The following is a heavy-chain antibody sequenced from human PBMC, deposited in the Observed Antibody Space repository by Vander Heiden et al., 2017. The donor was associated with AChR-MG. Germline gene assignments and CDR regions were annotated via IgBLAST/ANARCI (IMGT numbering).Heavy chain of an antibody. CDR3: ARAPRITIFGVVPNLGAFDI. CDR2: INRSGST. Sequence: QVQLQQWGAGLLKPSETLSLTCAVYGGSFSGHYWSWIRQPPGKGLEWIGEINRSGSTNYNPALKSRVTISVDTSKNQFSLKLSSVTAADTAVYYCARAPRITIFGVVPNLGAFDIWGQGTMVTVSS. CDR1: GGSFSGHY. V-gene: IGHV4-34*01. D-gene: IGHD3-3*01. J-gene: IGHJ3*02.